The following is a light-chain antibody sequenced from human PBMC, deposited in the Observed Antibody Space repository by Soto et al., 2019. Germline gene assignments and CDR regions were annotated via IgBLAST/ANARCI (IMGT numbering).Light chain of an antibody. CDR2: GAS. CDR3: HQYGNSHHT. Sequence: EIVMTQTPATLSVSPGERSTLSCRASQSVSSNLAWYQQKPGQXHSXXIYGASTRAAGIPDRFVGSGSETDLTITIYRLEPEDFEVYYCHQYGNSHHTFGGGTKVDI. CDR1: QSVSSN. V-gene: IGKV3D-15*02. J-gene: IGKJ4*01.